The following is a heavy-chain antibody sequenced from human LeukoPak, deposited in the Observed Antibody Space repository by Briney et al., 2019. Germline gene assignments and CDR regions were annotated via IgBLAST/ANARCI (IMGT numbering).Heavy chain of an antibody. D-gene: IGHD1-26*01. CDR3: ARHVGTYYDY. CDR2: ISGSAGST. V-gene: IGHV3-23*01. J-gene: IGHJ4*02. Sequence: PGGSLRLSCAASGFTFNNYMMAWVRQAPGKGLEWVSGISGSAGSTYYADSVKGRFTVSRDNAKNSLYLQMNSLRAEDTAVYYCARHVGTYYDYWGQGTLVTVSS. CDR1: GFTFNNYM.